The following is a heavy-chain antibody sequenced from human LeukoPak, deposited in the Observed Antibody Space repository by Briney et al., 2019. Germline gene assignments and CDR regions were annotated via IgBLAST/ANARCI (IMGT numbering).Heavy chain of an antibody. CDR2: IYTSGST. CDR3: AREYYYDSSGCYDY. D-gene: IGHD3-22*01. J-gene: IGHJ4*02. CDR1: GGSISSYY. Sequence: PSETLSLTCTVSGGSISSYYWSWIRQPAGKGLEWIGRIYTSGSTNYNPSLKSRVTMSVDTSKNQFSLELSSVTAADTAAYYCAREYYYDSSGCYDYWGQGTLVTVSS. V-gene: IGHV4-4*07.